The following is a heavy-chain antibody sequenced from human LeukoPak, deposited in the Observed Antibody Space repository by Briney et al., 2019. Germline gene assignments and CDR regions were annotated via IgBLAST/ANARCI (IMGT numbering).Heavy chain of an antibody. CDR1: GFTFSSYA. D-gene: IGHD3-3*01. Sequence: PGGSLRLSCAASGFTFSSYAMHWVRQAPGKGLEWVAVISYDGSNKYYADSVKGRFTISRDNSKNTLYLQMNSLRAEDTAVYYCARDFASDAWGQGTLVTVSS. V-gene: IGHV3-30-3*01. J-gene: IGHJ5*02. CDR2: ISYDGSNK. CDR3: ARDFASDA.